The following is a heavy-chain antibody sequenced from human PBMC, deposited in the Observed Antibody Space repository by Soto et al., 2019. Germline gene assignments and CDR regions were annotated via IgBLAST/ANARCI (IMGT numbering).Heavy chain of an antibody. J-gene: IGHJ4*02. CDR3: ARESEDLTSNFDY. Sequence: GGSLRLSCAASGFTFNTHPLYWVRQAPGKGLEWVAFISYDGTNKFYADSAKGRFTISRDTSKSTLYLQMYSLRDDDTAVYYCARESEDLTSNFDYWGQGTLVTVSS. CDR2: ISYDGTNK. V-gene: IGHV3-30-3*01. CDR1: GFTFNTHP.